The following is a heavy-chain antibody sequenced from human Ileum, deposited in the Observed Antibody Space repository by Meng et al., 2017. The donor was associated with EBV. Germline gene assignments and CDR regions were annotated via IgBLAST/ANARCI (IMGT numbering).Heavy chain of an antibody. CDR2: IYYSGST. J-gene: IGHJ5*02. CDR1: GGSISSSSYY. D-gene: IGHD2-15*01. V-gene: IGHV4-39*01. CDR3: ARLYCSGGSCYSRRGGWFDP. Sequence: QLELHESGPGLVKPSETLSLTCTVSGGSISSSSYYWGWIRQPPGKGLEWIGSIYYSGSTYYNPSLKSRVTISVDTSKNQFSLKLSSVTAADTAVYYCARLYCSGGSCYSRRGGWFDPWGQGTLVTVSS.